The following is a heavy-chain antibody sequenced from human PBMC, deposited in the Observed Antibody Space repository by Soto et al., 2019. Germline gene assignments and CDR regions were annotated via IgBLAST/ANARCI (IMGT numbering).Heavy chain of an antibody. CDR2: ISGSGGST. D-gene: IGHD4-17*01. CDR3: AKADTVTPRYFDL. J-gene: IGHJ2*01. V-gene: IGHV3-23*01. CDR1: GFTFRSYA. Sequence: GGSLRLSCAASGFTFRSYARSWVRQAPGKGLEWVSAISGSGGSTYYADSVKGRFTISRDNSKNTLYLQMNSLRAEDTAVYYCAKADTVTPRYFDLWGRGTLVTVSS.